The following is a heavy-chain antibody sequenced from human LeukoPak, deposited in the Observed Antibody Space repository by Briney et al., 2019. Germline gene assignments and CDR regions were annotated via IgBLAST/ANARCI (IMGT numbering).Heavy chain of an antibody. CDR1: GFNVSSNF. D-gene: IGHD4-23*01. CDR3: ARERGVYGGSFFVGAFDI. CDR2: IYSGGST. Sequence: RESLRHSYCASGFNVSSNFMRWVRQAPAKGVAWVSGIYSGGSTYYAHSVQGRFTITRDNSKNKQYLQMNSLRAEDTAVYYCARERGVYGGSFFVGAFDIWGQGTMVTVSS. J-gene: IGHJ3*02. V-gene: IGHV3-53*01.